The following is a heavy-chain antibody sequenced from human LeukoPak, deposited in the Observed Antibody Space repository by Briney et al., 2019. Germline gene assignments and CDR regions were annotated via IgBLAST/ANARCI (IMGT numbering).Heavy chain of an antibody. CDR1: GFTFSSYA. D-gene: IGHD3-9*01. Sequence: GGSLRLSCAASGFTFSSYAMSWVRQAPGKGLEWVSAISGSGGSTYYADSVRGRFTISRDNSKNTLYLQMNSLRAEDTAVYYCAKRRYDILTGKHNWFDPWGQGTLVTVSS. J-gene: IGHJ5*02. CDR2: ISGSGGST. V-gene: IGHV3-23*01. CDR3: AKRRYDILTGKHNWFDP.